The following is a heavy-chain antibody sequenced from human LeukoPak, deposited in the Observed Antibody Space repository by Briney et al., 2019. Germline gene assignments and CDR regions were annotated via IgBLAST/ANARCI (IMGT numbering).Heavy chain of an antibody. J-gene: IGHJ5*02. CDR1: GYTFTSYD. CDR3: ARHPPGGYSYQKGNWFDP. CDR2: MNPNSGNT. V-gene: IGHV1-8*01. D-gene: IGHD5-18*01. Sequence: ASVKVSCKASGYTFTSYDINWVRQATGQGFEWMGWMNPNSGNTGYAQKFQGRVTMTRNTSISTAYMELSSLRSEDTAVYYCARHPPGGYSYQKGNWFDPWGQGTLVTVSS.